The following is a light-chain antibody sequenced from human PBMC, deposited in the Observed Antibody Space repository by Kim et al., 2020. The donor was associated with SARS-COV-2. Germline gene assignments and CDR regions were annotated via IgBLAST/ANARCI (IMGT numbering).Light chain of an antibody. CDR3: ASYTTYSTWV. Sequence: QSALTQPASVSGSPGQSITISCTGTSRDIGGYNYVSWYQQHPGKPPKLIIYDITARPSGVSNRFSGSKSGNTASLTISGLQAEDEADYYCASYTTYSTWVFGEGTQLTVL. V-gene: IGLV2-14*03. J-gene: IGLJ3*02. CDR2: DIT. CDR1: SRDIGGYNY.